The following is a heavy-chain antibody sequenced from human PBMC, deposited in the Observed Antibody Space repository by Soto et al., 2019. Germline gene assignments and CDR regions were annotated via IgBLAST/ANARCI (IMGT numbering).Heavy chain of an antibody. J-gene: IGHJ6*02. V-gene: IGHV3-74*01. CDR3: ARDFWAPDIFGVVYYYYGMDV. CDR2: INSDGSST. Sequence: LRLSFAASGFTFSSYWMHWVRQAPGKGLVWVSRINSDGSSTSYADSVKGRFTISRDNAKNTLYLQMNSLRAEDTAVYYCARDFWAPDIFGVVYYYYGMDVWGQGTTVTVSS. D-gene: IGHD3-3*02. CDR1: GFTFSSYW.